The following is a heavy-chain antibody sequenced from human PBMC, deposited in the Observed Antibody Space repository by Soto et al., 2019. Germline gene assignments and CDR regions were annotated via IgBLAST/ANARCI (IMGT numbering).Heavy chain of an antibody. J-gene: IGHJ4*02. D-gene: IGHD4-17*01. V-gene: IGHV4-59*01. CDR1: ASTISSFY. CDR2: IYYRGNT. Sequence: PSETLSLTCSVSASTISSFYWAWIRQPPGKGLDWIGSIYYRGNTNYNPSLKSRVIISVDSSKGHVSLSLNSVTAGDTAVSFCTRVGGYYGDYPNFDYWGRRALGAVSS. CDR3: TRVGGYYGDYPNFDY.